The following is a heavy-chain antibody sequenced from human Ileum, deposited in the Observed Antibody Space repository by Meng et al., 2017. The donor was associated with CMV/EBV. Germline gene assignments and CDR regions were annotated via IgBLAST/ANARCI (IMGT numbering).Heavy chain of an antibody. CDR3: ARAIGPIEVYY. CDR1: GVAYSSEN. V-gene: IGHV3-21*01. CDR2: NIYHGTNI. D-gene: IGHD2-21*01. J-gene: IGHJ4*02. Sequence: VVVEASGAGLVKPGGALSPSWAVSGVAYSSENVSWCRLPPGKGVEGFFDNIYHGTNIYYTASVKGRFTISGDKSRNPFYLKMSSLRAEDTAVYYCARAIGPIEVYYWGQGTLVTVSS.